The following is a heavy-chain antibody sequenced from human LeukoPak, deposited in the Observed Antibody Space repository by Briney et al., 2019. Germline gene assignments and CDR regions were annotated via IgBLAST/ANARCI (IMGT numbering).Heavy chain of an antibody. V-gene: IGHV4-39*01. CDR3: ARQYGSGSSYTPVVDL. Sequence: SETLSLTCTVSGGSISSHYYWIWIRQPPGKGLEWIGSIYYSGSTYYNPSLKSRVTISVDTSKKQFSLKLSSLTAAETAVYYCARQYGSGSSYTPVVDLWGQGTLVTVSS. D-gene: IGHD3-10*01. J-gene: IGHJ4*02. CDR1: GGSISSHYY. CDR2: IYYSGST.